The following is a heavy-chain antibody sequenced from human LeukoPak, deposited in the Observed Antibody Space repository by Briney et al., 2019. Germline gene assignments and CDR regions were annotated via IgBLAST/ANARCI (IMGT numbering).Heavy chain of an antibody. Sequence: SETLSLICNVSGGSINSDNYYWNWIRVHPGKGLEWIGYIYYSGGTYYNPSLKSRITISVDTSKNQFSLKLTSVTAADTAVYYCAREWVTTARPYYFDYWGQGTLVTVSS. CDR3: AREWVTTARPYYFDY. CDR1: GGSINSDNYY. V-gene: IGHV4-31*03. J-gene: IGHJ4*02. CDR2: IYYSGGT. D-gene: IGHD6-6*01.